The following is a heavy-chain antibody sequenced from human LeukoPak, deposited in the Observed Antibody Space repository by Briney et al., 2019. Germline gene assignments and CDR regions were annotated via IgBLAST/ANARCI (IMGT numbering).Heavy chain of an antibody. J-gene: IGHJ4*02. CDR1: GFTVSSNY. CDR2: IYSGGST. D-gene: IGHD6-19*01. CDR3: ARDHSSGWYFFDY. Sequence: GGSLRLSCAASGFTVSSNYMSWVRQAPGKGLEWVSVIYSGGSTYYADSVKGRFTISRHNSKNTLYLQMNSLRAEDTAVYYRARDHSSGWYFFDYWGQGTLVTVSS. V-gene: IGHV3-53*04.